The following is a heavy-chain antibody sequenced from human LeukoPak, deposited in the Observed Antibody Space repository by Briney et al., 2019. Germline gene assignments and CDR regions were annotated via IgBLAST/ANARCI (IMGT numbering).Heavy chain of an antibody. CDR1: GGSISSYY. J-gene: IGHJ4*02. CDR2: IYYSGST. D-gene: IGHD6-13*01. V-gene: IGHV4-59*01. Sequence: PSETLSLTCTVSGGSISSYYWSWIRQPPGKGLEWIGYIYYSGSTNYNPPLKSRVTISVDTSKNQFSLKLSSVTAADTAVYYCAREKQQLVRVFDYWGQGTLVTVSS. CDR3: AREKQQLVRVFDY.